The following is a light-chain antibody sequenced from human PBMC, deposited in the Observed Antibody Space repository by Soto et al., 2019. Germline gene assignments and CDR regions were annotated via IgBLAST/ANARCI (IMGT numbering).Light chain of an antibody. CDR3: LHFKSFPST. CDR1: QGISTL. Sequence: AIQLTQSPSSLSASVGDRVTITCRASQGISTLLAWYQQTPGKAPKVLIYESSLLQSGVPSRVRGSGTGTDFALTISSLQPEDFATYYCLHFKSFPSTVGQVTRLESK. CDR2: ESS. J-gene: IGKJ5*01. V-gene: IGKV1-13*02.